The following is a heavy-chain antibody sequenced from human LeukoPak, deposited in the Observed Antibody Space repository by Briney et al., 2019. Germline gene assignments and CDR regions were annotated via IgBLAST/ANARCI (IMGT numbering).Heavy chain of an antibody. CDR3: AREGGGCSGGSCYSAKYYFDY. Sequence: PSQTLSLTCTVSGGSISSGSYYWSWIRQPAGKGLEWIGRTSTSGSTNCNPSLKSRVTISVDTSKNEFSLKLSSVTAADTAVYYCAREGGGCSGGSCYSAKYYFDYWGQGTLVTVSS. D-gene: IGHD2-15*01. V-gene: IGHV4-61*02. CDR2: TSTSGST. CDR1: GGSISSGSYY. J-gene: IGHJ4*02.